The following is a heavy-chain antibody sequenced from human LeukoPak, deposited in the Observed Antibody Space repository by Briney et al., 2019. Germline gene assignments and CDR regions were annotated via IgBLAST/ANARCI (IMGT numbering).Heavy chain of an antibody. J-gene: IGHJ4*02. D-gene: IGHD3-22*01. CDR2: INSGSSTM. Sequence: GGSLRLSCAASGFTFSDSTMNWVRQASGKGLEWVASINSGSSTMHYADSVKGRLTISRDNGKNSLYLQLNSLSAEDTAVYYCVRGDSRDYWGQGTLITVSS. CDR1: GFTFSDST. CDR3: VRGDSRDY. V-gene: IGHV3-21*01.